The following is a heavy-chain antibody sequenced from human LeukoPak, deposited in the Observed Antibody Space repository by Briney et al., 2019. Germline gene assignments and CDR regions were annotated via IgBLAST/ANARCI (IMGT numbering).Heavy chain of an antibody. Sequence: GGSLRLSCAASGFTFSSYSMNWVRQAPGKGLEWVSSVSSSSSYIYYADSVKGRFTISRDNAKNSLYLQVNSMRADDTAVYYCARLGNNGYDVDYWGQGTLVTVSS. V-gene: IGHV3-21*01. D-gene: IGHD5-12*01. CDR2: VSSSSSYI. CDR3: ARLGNNGYDVDY. CDR1: GFTFSSYS. J-gene: IGHJ4*02.